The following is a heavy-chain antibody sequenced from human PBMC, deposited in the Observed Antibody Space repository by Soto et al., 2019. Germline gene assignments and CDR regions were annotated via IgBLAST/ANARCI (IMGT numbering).Heavy chain of an antibody. Sequence: GGSLRLSCAASGFTLSSYGMEWVRQAPGKGLEWVALIWYDGSNKYYVDSVKGRFTISRDNSKNTLYLQMNSLRAEDTAVYYCARDTALPYYSDSSEATKDFYHYGMDVWGQGTTVTVSS. V-gene: IGHV3-33*01. J-gene: IGHJ6*02. CDR2: IWYDGSNK. CDR3: ARDTALPYYSDSSEATKDFYHYGMDV. D-gene: IGHD3-22*01. CDR1: GFTLSSYG.